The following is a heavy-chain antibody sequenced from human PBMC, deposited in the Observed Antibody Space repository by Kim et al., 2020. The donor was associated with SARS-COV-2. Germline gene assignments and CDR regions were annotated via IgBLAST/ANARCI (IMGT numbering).Heavy chain of an antibody. D-gene: IGHD3-16*01. V-gene: IGHV3-21*01. J-gene: IGHJ6*02. CDR3: ARRLGDYYYYGMDV. Sequence: ADSVKCRFTISRDNAKNSLYLQMNSLRAEDTAVYYCARRLGDYYYYGMDVWGQGTTVTVSS.